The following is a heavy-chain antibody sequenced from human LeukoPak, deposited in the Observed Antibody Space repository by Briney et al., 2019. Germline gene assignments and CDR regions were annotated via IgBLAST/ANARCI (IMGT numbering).Heavy chain of an antibody. V-gene: IGHV4-34*01. CDR3: ARGLRYYYGSGSYYFFDY. CDR1: GGSFSGYY. CDR2: INRSGST. Sequence: SETLSLTCAVYGGSFSGYYWSWIRQPPGKGLEWIGEINRSGSTDYNPSLKSRVTISVDTSKNQFSLKLSSVTAADTAVYYCARGLRYYYGSGSYYFFDYWGQGTLVTVSS. D-gene: IGHD3-10*01. J-gene: IGHJ4*02.